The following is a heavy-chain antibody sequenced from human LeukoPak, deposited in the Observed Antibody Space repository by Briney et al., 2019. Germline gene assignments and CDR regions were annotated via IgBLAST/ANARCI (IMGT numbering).Heavy chain of an antibody. V-gene: IGHV3-48*01. CDR2: ISSSSSTI. Sequence: PGGSLRLSCAASGFTFSSYSMNWVRQAPGKGLEWVSYISSSSSTIYYADSVKGRFTISRDNSKNTLYLQMNSLRAEDTAVYYCAKEDGGYSGFEDYWGQGTLVTVSS. J-gene: IGHJ4*02. CDR3: AKEDGGYSGFEDY. CDR1: GFTFSSYS. D-gene: IGHD5-12*01.